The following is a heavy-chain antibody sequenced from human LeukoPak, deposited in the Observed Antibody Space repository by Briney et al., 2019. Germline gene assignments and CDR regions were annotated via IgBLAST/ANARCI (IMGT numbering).Heavy chain of an antibody. Sequence: SETLSLTCTVSGGSISSYYWSWIRQPPGKGLEWIGYIYYSGCTNYNPSLKSRVTISVDTSKNQFSLKLSSVTAADTAVYYCARATPSVYYYDSSGSFDYWGQGTLVTVSS. CDR3: ARATPSVYYYDSSGSFDY. V-gene: IGHV4-59*01. CDR2: IYYSGCT. D-gene: IGHD3-22*01. CDR1: GGSISSYY. J-gene: IGHJ4*02.